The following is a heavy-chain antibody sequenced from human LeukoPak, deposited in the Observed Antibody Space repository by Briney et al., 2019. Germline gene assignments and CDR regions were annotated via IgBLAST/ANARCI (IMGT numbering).Heavy chain of an antibody. D-gene: IGHD6-13*01. V-gene: IGHV3-21*01. J-gene: IGHJ4*02. CDR2: ISSSSSYI. Sequence: TSGGSLRLSCAASGFTFSSYSMNWVRQAPGKGLEWVSSISSSSSYIYYADSVKGRFTISRDNAKNSLYLQMNSLRAEDTAVYYCARGYSSSWYQTGYFDYWGQGTLVTVSS. CDR3: ARGYSSSWYQTGYFDY. CDR1: GFTFSSYS.